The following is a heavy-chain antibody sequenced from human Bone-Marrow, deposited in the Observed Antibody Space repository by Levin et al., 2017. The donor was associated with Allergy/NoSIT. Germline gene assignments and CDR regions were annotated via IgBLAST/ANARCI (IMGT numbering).Heavy chain of an antibody. D-gene: IGHD3-10*01. CDR3: AKCREWFGESRGEFDY. Sequence: GESLKISCAASGFTFSSYGMHWVRQAPGKGLEWVAVISYDGSNKYYADSVKGRFTISRDNSKNTLYLQMNSLRAEDTAVYYCAKCREWFGESRGEFDYWGQGTLVTVSS. J-gene: IGHJ4*02. CDR1: GFTFSSYG. V-gene: IGHV3-30*18. CDR2: ISYDGSNK.